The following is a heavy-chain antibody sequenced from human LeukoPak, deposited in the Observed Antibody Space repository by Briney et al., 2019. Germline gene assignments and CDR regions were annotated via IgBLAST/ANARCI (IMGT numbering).Heavy chain of an antibody. J-gene: IGHJ5*02. V-gene: IGHV6-1*01. CDR1: GDSVSSNSAA. CDR2: TYYRSKLYN. Sequence: SQTLSLTCAISGDSVSSNSAAWTWIRHSPSRGLEWLGRTYYRSKLYNDYAVSVKSRITINPDTSKNQFSLQLNSMTPEDTAVYYCVGGNYWFDPWGQGTLVTVSS. CDR3: VGGNYWFDP. D-gene: IGHD1-26*01.